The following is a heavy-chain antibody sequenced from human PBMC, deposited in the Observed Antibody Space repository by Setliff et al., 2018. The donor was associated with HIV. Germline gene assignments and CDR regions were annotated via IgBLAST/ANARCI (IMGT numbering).Heavy chain of an antibody. D-gene: IGHD2-2*01. CDR2: IVPLLNTG. CDR1: GGTFRSHE. CDR3: ARDRGVYCISSSCYSPVDAFDI. J-gene: IGHJ3*02. V-gene: IGHV1-69*13. Sequence: ASVKVSCKASGGTFRSHEISWVRQAPGQGLEWMGGIVPLLNTGNYAPKFQGRVTITADESTTTAYMELRSLRSDDTAVYYCARDRGVYCISSSCYSPVDAFDIWGQGTMVTVSS.